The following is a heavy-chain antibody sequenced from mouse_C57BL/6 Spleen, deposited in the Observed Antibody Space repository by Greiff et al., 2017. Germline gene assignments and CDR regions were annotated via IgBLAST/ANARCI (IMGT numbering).Heavy chain of an antibody. CDR1: GYTFTSYW. D-gene: IGHD1-1*01. J-gene: IGHJ4*01. CDR3: ARHYGSSPYYAMDY. Sequence: QVQLQQPGAELVKPGASVKLSCKASGYTFTSYWMHWVKQRPGQGLEWIGMIHPNSGSTNYNEKFKSKATLTVDKSSSTAYMQLSSLTSDDSAVYYWARHYGSSPYYAMDYWGQGTSVTVSS. V-gene: IGHV1-64*01. CDR2: IHPNSGST.